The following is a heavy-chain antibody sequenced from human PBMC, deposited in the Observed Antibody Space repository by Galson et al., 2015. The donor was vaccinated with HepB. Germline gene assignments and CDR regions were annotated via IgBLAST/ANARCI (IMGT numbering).Heavy chain of an antibody. Sequence: SLRLSCAGSGFSFSSYWMHWVRQAPGKGLVWVSRINSDGSITNYADSVKGRFTVSRDNAKNTLYLQMNSLRAEDTAVYYCVLGGNLHDWGQGNLVTVSS. V-gene: IGHV3-74*01. CDR1: GFSFSSYW. CDR2: INSDGSIT. J-gene: IGHJ4*02. D-gene: IGHD4-23*01. CDR3: VLGGNLHD.